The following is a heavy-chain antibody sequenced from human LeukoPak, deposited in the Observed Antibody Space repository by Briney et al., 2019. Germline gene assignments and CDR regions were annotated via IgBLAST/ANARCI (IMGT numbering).Heavy chain of an antibody. J-gene: IGHJ4*02. V-gene: IGHV3-66*01. D-gene: IGHD3-22*01. Sequence: GGSLRLSCAASGFTFSSYAMSWVRQAPGKGLEWVSVIYSGGSTYYADSVKGRFTISRDNSKNTLYLQMNSLRAEDTAVYYCARDRGYYYDSSGYYPGYFDYWGQGTLVTVSS. CDR1: GFTFSSYA. CDR2: IYSGGST. CDR3: ARDRGYYYDSSGYYPGYFDY.